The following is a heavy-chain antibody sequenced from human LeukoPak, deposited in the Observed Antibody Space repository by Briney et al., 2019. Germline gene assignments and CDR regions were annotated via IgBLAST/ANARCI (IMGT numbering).Heavy chain of an antibody. V-gene: IGHV3-21*01. D-gene: IGHD3-22*01. J-gene: IGHJ3*02. CDR1: GFTFSSHS. Sequence: GGSLRLSCAASGFTFSSHSMNWVRQAPGKGLEWVSSISSSSSYIYYADSVKGRFTISRDNAKNSLYLQMNSLRAEDTAVYYCARDGTTMSAFDIWGQGTMVTVSS. CDR2: ISSSSSYI. CDR3: ARDGTTMSAFDI.